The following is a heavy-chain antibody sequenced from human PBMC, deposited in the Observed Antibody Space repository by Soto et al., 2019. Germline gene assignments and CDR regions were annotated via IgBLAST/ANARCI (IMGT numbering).Heavy chain of an antibody. Sequence: GASVKVSCKASGGTFSSYAISWVRQAPGQGLEWMGGIIPIFGTANYAQKFQGRGTITADESTSTAYMELSSLRSEDTAVYYCASGLRLVIGSGGDFDYWGQGTLVTVSS. J-gene: IGHJ4*02. CDR1: GGTFSSYA. CDR2: IIPIFGTA. D-gene: IGHD3-9*01. CDR3: ASGLRLVIGSGGDFDY. V-gene: IGHV1-69*13.